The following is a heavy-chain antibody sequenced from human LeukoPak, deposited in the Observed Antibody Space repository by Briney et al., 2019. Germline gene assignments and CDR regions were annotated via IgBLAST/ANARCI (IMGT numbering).Heavy chain of an antibody. CDR3: AKDRSSGWYSFLH. D-gene: IGHD6-19*01. Sequence: PGGSLRLSCAASGFTFSSYGMHWVRQAPGKGLEWVAVISYDGSNKYYADSVKGRFTTSRDNSKNTLYLQMNSLRPEDTAVYYCAKDRSSGWYSFLHWGQGTLVSVSS. CDR2: ISYDGSNK. V-gene: IGHV3-30*18. CDR1: GFTFSSYG. J-gene: IGHJ1*01.